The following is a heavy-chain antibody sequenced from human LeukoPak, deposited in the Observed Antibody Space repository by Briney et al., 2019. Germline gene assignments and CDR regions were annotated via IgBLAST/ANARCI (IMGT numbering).Heavy chain of an antibody. V-gene: IGHV5-51*01. D-gene: IGHD6-13*01. CDR1: GYSFTSYW. Sequence: KRGEFLKISCKGSGYSFTSYWIGWVRQMPGKGLEWMGIIYPGDSDTRYSPSFQGQVTISADKSISTAYLQWSSLKASDTAMYYCARSWYSSSPDDAFDIWGQGTMVTVSS. CDR3: ARSWYSSSPDDAFDI. J-gene: IGHJ3*02. CDR2: IYPGDSDT.